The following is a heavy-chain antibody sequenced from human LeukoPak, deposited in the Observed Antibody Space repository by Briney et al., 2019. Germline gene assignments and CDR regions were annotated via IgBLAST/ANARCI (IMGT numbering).Heavy chain of an antibody. Sequence: QAGGSLRLSCAASGFTFSDYSMNWVRQAPGKGLEWVSYISGSSRTIYYADSVKGRFTISRDNAKNSLFLQLNSLRVEDTAVYRCARQLRRIGDWLDPWGQGTLVTVSS. CDR1: GFTFSDYS. D-gene: IGHD2-15*01. CDR2: ISGSSRTI. CDR3: ARQLRRIGDWLDP. J-gene: IGHJ5*02. V-gene: IGHV3-48*01.